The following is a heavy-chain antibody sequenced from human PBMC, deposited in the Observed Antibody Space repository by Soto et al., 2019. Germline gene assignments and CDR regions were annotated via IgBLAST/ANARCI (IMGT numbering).Heavy chain of an antibody. D-gene: IGHD3-3*01. CDR2: IHYIGST. Sequence: SETLSLTCTVSGGSISNYYWSWIRQPPGNVLLCFGYIHYIGSTKYNPSLKSRVTISADTSKNLFSLKLSSLTAADAAVYYCARGHYDFWSGYFATIDYWGQGTLVTVSS. CDR1: GGSISNYY. CDR3: ARGHYDFWSGYFATIDY. J-gene: IGHJ4*02. V-gene: IGHV4-59*08.